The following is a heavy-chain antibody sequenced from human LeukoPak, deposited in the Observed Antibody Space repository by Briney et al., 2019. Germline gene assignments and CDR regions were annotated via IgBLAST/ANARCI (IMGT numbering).Heavy chain of an antibody. CDR2: IYHSGST. Sequence: PSETLSLTCTVSGYSISSGYYWGWIRQPPGKVLEWIGSIYHSGSTYYTPSLKSRVIISVDTSKNQFSLKLSSVTAADTAVYYCARQGVGTYDYGDEGYYMDVWGKGTTVTIS. D-gene: IGHD4-17*01. V-gene: IGHV4-38-2*02. J-gene: IGHJ6*03. CDR3: ARQGVGTYDYGDEGYYMDV. CDR1: GYSISSGYY.